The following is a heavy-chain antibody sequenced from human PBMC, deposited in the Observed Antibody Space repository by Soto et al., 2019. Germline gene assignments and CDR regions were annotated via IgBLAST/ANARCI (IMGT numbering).Heavy chain of an antibody. J-gene: IGHJ4*02. D-gene: IGHD2-15*01. CDR3: ARMSPNCSGGSCYFDY. Sequence: EVLLVESGGGLVKPGGSLRLSCAVSGFTFSSYSMNWVRQAPGKGLEWVSSISSSSSYIYYADSVKGRFTISRDNAKNSLYLQMNGLRAEDTAVYYCARMSPNCSGGSCYFDYWGQGTLVTVSS. V-gene: IGHV3-21*01. CDR1: GFTFSSYS. CDR2: ISSSSSYI.